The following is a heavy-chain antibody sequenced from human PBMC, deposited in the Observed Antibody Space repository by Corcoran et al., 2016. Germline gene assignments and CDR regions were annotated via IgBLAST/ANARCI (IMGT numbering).Heavy chain of an antibody. CDR2: IKSKTDGGTT. CDR1: GFTFSNAW. CDR3: VMGRTGGFYP. V-gene: IGHV3-15*01. J-gene: IGHJ5*02. Sequence: EVQLVESGGGLVKPGGSLRLSCAVSGFTFSNAWMSWVRQAPGKGLEWVGRIKSKTDGGTTDYAAPVKGRFTISREDSKNTLYLQMNSLKTEDTAVYYCVMGRTGGFYPWGQGTLVTVSS. D-gene: IGHD3-10*01.